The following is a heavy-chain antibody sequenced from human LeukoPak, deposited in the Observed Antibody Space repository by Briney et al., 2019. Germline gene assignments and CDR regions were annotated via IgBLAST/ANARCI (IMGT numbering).Heavy chain of an antibody. J-gene: IGHJ4*02. Sequence: PGGSLRLSCAASGFTFSSYAMSWVRQAPGKGLEWVSAISGSGVSTYYADSVQRRFTISRDNSKNTLYLQMNSLRAEDTAMYYCATSVTGYSSPFYYWGQGTLVTVSP. CDR1: GFTFSSYA. V-gene: IGHV3-23*01. CDR3: ATSVTGYSSPFYY. D-gene: IGHD6-13*01. CDR2: ISGSGVST.